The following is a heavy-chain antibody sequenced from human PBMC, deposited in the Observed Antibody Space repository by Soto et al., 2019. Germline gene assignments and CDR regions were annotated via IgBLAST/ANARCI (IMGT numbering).Heavy chain of an antibody. D-gene: IGHD2-8*01. Sequence: SETLSLTCTVSGSSISSSSYYWGWIRQPPGRGLEWIESIYYSGSTYYNTSLKSRVTISVDTSKNQFSLKLSSVTAADTAVYYCARRKVRHCTNGVCSPYFYYYMYVWGKGTTVTVSS. CDR1: GSSISSSSYY. CDR2: IYYSGST. J-gene: IGHJ6*03. V-gene: IGHV4-39*01. CDR3: ARRKVRHCTNGVCSPYFYYYMYV.